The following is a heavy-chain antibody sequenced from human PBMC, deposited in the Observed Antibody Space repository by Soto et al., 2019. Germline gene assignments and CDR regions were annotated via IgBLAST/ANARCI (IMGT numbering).Heavy chain of an antibody. D-gene: IGHD3-3*01. CDR2: ISGSGGST. V-gene: IGHV3-23*01. CDR3: AHKGGASDFWSGYFRFDP. Sequence: EVQLLESGGGLVQPGGSLRLSCAASGFTFSSYAMSWVRQAPGKGLEWVSAISGSGGSTYYADSVKGRFTISRDNSKNTLYLQMNSLRAEDTAVYYCAHKGGASDFWSGYFRFDPWGQGTLVTVSS. CDR1: GFTFSSYA. J-gene: IGHJ5*02.